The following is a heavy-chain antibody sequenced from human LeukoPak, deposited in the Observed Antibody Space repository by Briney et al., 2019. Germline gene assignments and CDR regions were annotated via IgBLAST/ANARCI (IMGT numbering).Heavy chain of an antibody. D-gene: IGHD3-22*01. V-gene: IGHV4-30-4*01. CDR3: ARDGGSPSYYYDSSGYSNWFDP. Sequence: PSETLSLTCTVSGGSISSGDYYWSWIRQPPGKGLEWIGCIYYSGSTYYNPSLKSRVTISVDTSKNQFSLKLSSVTAADTAVYYCARDGGSPSYYYDSSGYSNWFDPWGQGTLVTVSS. CDR2: IYYSGST. CDR1: GGSISSGDYY. J-gene: IGHJ5*02.